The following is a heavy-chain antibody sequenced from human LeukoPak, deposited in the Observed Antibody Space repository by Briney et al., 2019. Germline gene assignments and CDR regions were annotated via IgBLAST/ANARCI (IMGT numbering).Heavy chain of an antibody. CDR3: AKDIQDTYYYYGMDV. J-gene: IGHJ6*02. CDR2: ISWNSGSI. Sequence: GGSLRLSCAASGFTFDDYAMHWVRQAPGKGLEWVSGISWNSGSIGYADSVKGRFTISGDNAKNSLYLQMNSLRAEDTALYYCAKDIQDTYYYYGMDVWGQGTTVTVSS. CDR1: GFTFDDYA. D-gene: IGHD1-1*01. V-gene: IGHV3-9*01.